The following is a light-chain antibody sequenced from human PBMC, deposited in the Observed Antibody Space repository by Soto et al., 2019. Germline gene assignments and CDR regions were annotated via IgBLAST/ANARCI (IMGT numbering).Light chain of an antibody. CDR3: QQYNNWPPYT. CDR2: GAS. J-gene: IGKJ2*01. CDR1: QSVSSN. V-gene: IGKV3-15*01. Sequence: EIVMTQSPATLSVSPGERATLSCRASQSVSSNLAWYQQKPGQAPRVLIYGASTRATGIPARFSGSGSGTEFTLSISSLQSEDFAVYCCQQYNNWPPYTFGQGTKLEIK.